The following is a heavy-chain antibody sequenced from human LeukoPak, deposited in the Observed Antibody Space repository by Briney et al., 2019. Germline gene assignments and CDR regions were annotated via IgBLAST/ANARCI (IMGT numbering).Heavy chain of an antibody. V-gene: IGHV3-33*01. CDR2: IWYDGSNK. Sequence: PGGSLRLSCAASGFTFSSYGMHWVRQAPDKGLEWVAVIWYDGSNKYYADSVKGRFTISRDNSKNTLYVQMNSLRAEDTAVYYCARGHDYYDSSDYYYFNYWGQGTLVTVSS. D-gene: IGHD3-22*01. CDR1: GFTFSSYG. J-gene: IGHJ4*02. CDR3: ARGHDYYDSSDYYYFNY.